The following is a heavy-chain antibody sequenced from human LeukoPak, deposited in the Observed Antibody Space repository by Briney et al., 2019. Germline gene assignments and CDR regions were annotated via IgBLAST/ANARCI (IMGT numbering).Heavy chain of an antibody. V-gene: IGHV4-59*11. D-gene: IGHD6-19*01. CDR3: TRDGGVAVTPLDFDF. J-gene: IGHJ4*02. Sequence: SETLSLTCTVSGASISSHYWSWIRQSPGKGLEWIGYVSYSGSTDYNPSLKSRVTLSVDTSKNQISLRLSSVTAANTAVYYCTRDGGVAVTPLDFDFWGQGTLVTVSS. CDR1: GASISSHY. CDR2: VSYSGST.